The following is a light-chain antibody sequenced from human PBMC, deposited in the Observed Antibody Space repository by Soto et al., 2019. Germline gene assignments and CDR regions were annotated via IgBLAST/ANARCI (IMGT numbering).Light chain of an antibody. CDR2: DVS. CDR1: QSISDS. Sequence: EDRVTITCRASQSISDSLAWYQQKPGKAPDLLISDVSKLERGVASRFSGSGSGTEFTLTISSMQPDDLATYYCQQYHGFSRTFGQGTKVDIK. V-gene: IGKV1-5*01. CDR3: QQYHGFSRT. J-gene: IGKJ1*01.